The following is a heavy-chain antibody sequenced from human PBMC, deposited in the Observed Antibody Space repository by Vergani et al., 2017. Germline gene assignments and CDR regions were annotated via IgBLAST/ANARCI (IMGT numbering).Heavy chain of an antibody. D-gene: IGHD3-10*01. J-gene: IGHJ6*02. CDR2: IKSKTDGGTT. CDR3: TTPERWRLVRGPYYYGMDV. CDR1: GFTFSNAW. Sequence: EVQLVESGGGLVKPGGSLRLSCAASGFTFSNAWMSWVRQAPGKGLEWVGRIKSKTDGGTTDYAAPVKGRFTISRDDSKNTLYRQMNSLKTEDTAVYYCTTPERWRLVRGPYYYGMDVWGQGTTVTVSS. V-gene: IGHV3-15*01.